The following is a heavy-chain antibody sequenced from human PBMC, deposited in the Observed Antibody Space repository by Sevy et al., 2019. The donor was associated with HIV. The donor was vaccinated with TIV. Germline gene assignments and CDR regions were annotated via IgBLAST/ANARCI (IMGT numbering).Heavy chain of an antibody. Sequence: GGSLRLSCAASGFRFSSYGMNWVRQAPGKGLEWVAFLWYDGSKEDYAASVKGRFTISRDNSKNTFYVEMNSLRAEETAEYHCTKDMVTFGGIIANSPGGFDIWGQGTMVTVSS. V-gene: IGHV3-30*02. CDR3: TKDMVTFGGIIANSPGGFDI. D-gene: IGHD3-16*02. CDR1: GFRFSSYG. J-gene: IGHJ3*02. CDR2: LWYDGSKE.